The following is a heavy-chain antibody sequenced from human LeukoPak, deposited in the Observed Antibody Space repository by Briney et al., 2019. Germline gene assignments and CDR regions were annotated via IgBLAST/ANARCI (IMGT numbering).Heavy chain of an antibody. J-gene: IGHJ4*02. CDR1: DGSFSGYY. D-gene: IGHD6-13*01. CDR3: ARGPGITAAGNFDY. CDR2: INHSGST. V-gene: IGHV4-34*01. Sequence: SETLSLTCAVYDGSFSGYYWSWIRQPPGKGLEWIEEINHSGSTNYNPSLKSRVTVSVDTSKNQFSLKLSSVTAADTAVYYCARGPGITAAGNFDYWGQGTLVTVSS.